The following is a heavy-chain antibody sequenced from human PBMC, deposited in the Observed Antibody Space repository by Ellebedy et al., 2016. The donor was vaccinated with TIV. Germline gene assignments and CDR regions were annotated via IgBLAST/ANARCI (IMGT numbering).Heavy chain of an antibody. CDR3: VTDDSGTYYFNY. Sequence: GGSLRLSCAASGLTFTNAWMSWVRQAPGKGLEWVGRIKSKSDGGATDYAAPVKGRFTISRDDSTNTLLLQMHALKTDETAVYYCVTDDSGTYYFNYWGQGTLVTVSS. CDR2: IKSKSDGGAT. J-gene: IGHJ4*02. D-gene: IGHD1-26*01. CDR1: GLTFTNAW. V-gene: IGHV3-15*01.